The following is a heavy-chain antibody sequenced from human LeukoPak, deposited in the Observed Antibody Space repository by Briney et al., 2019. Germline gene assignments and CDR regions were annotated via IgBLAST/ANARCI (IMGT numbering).Heavy chain of an antibody. J-gene: IGHJ4*02. D-gene: IGHD6-19*01. CDR3: ATIYSSGWYLKRTDY. CDR2: IYYSGST. Sequence: PSETLSLTCSVSGGSISSSTYYWGWIRQPPGKGLEWIGSIYYSGSTYYNPSLKSRVTISIDTSKNQFSLKLSSVTAAGTAVYYCATIYSSGWYLKRTDYWGQGTLVTVSS. CDR1: GGSISSSTYY. V-gene: IGHV4-39*07.